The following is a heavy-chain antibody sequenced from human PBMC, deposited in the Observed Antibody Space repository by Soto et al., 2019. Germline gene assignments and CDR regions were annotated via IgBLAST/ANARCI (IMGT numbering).Heavy chain of an antibody. D-gene: IGHD2-2*01. CDR3: ARYRISTSCYLLNYYYYGMDV. Sequence: SETLSLTCTVSGDSISTNSYSWGWIRQPPGQGLEWIGLFYYSGSTHYNPSLKSRVTISVDTSNNQFSLKLSSVTAADTAVYYCARYRISTSCYLLNYYYYGMDVWGQGTTVT. CDR1: GDSISTNSYS. CDR2: FYYSGST. J-gene: IGHJ6*02. V-gene: IGHV4-39*07.